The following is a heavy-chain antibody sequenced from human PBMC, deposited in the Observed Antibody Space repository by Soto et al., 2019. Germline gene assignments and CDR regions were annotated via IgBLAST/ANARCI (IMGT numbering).Heavy chain of an antibody. CDR3: ARDTVLTGMFDF. D-gene: IGHD4-17*01. J-gene: IGHJ4*02. CDR1: GGSIGSYH. Sequence: ASETLSLTCTVSGGSIGSYHWSWVRQPPGKGLEWIASVYYTGTTNYNPSLGSRVTISIDAPGNRFSMEITSVTAADTAIYYCARDTVLTGMFDFWGQGTLVTVSS. V-gene: IGHV4-59*01. CDR2: VYYTGTT.